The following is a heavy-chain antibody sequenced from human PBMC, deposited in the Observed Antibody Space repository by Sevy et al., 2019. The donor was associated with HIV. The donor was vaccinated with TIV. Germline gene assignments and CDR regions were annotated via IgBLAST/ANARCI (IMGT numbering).Heavy chain of an antibody. Sequence: GGSLRLSCAASRFTFSSYAMSWVRQAPGKGLEWVSAINGSGGSTYYADSVKGRFTISRDNSKNTLYLQMNSLRAEDTAVYYCAKEGTTMVRGVIIKPDNWFDPWGQGTLVTVSS. CDR3: AKEGTTMVRGVIIKPDNWFDP. CDR1: RFTFSSYA. V-gene: IGHV3-23*01. D-gene: IGHD3-10*01. J-gene: IGHJ5*02. CDR2: INGSGGST.